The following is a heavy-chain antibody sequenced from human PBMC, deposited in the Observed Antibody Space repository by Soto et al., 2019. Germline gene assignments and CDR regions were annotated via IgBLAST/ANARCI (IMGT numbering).Heavy chain of an antibody. Sequence: GGSLRLSCTASGFTFGDYAMSWFRQAPGKGLEWVGFIRSKAYGGTTEYAASVKGRFTISRDDSKSIAYLQMNSLKTEDTAVYYCTRDRTPRGEDAFDIWGQGTMVTVSS. J-gene: IGHJ3*02. CDR1: GFTFGDYA. CDR3: TRDRTPRGEDAFDI. D-gene: IGHD3-16*01. CDR2: IRSKAYGGTT. V-gene: IGHV3-49*03.